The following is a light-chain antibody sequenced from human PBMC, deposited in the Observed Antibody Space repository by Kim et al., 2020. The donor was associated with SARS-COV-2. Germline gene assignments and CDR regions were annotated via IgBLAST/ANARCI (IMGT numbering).Light chain of an antibody. J-gene: IGLJ2*01. CDR3: QSYDSSLTL. CDR2: GNN. V-gene: IGLV1-40*03. Sequence: PGQGFTSSCTGSRSNIGAGYDVHWYQQLPGTAPKRLIYGNNNRPSGVPERFSGSKSGASASLAISGLQAEDEAVYYCQSYDSSLTLFGGGTQLTVL. CDR1: RSNIGAGYD.